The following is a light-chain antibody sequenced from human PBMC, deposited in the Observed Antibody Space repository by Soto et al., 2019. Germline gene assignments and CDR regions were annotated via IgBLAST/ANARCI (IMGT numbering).Light chain of an antibody. V-gene: IGLV2-8*01. CDR2: EVS. CDR1: SSDVGGYNY. CDR3: SSYAGSNNWV. Sequence: QSVLTQPPSASGSPGQSVTISCTGTSSDVGGYNYVSWYQQHPGKAPKLMIYEVSKRPSGVPDRFSGSKSSSTASLTVSGLQAEDEAEYYCSSYAGSNNWVFGGGTKLTVL. J-gene: IGLJ2*01.